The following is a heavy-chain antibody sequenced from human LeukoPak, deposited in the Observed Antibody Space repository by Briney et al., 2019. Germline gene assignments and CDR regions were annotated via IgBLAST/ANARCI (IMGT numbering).Heavy chain of an antibody. CDR2: IYYSGST. CDR1: GGSISSYY. Sequence: ASETLSLTCTVSGGSISSYYWSWIRQPPGKGLEWIGSIYYSGSTYYNPSLKSRVTISVDTSKNQFSLKLSSVTAADTAVYYCARLVRGTSCCIFDYWGQGTLVTVSS. J-gene: IGHJ4*02. D-gene: IGHD2-2*01. CDR3: ARLVRGTSCCIFDY. V-gene: IGHV4-59*05.